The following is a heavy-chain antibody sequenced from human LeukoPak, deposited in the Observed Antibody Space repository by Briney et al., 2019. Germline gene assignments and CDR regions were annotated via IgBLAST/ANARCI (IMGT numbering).Heavy chain of an antibody. Sequence: GRSLRLACAASGFTFSRNSMNCVSQAPRKWLEWVSSISIIINYTYYADSVKGRFTISRDSAKNSLYLQVKSLSAEETAVYYCARGSRLGVVGRDAFDMWGQGTVVTVS. CDR3: ARGSRLGVVGRDAFDM. J-gene: IGHJ3*02. CDR1: GFTFSRNS. CDR2: ISIIINYT. D-gene: IGHD3-3*01. V-gene: IGHV3-21*01.